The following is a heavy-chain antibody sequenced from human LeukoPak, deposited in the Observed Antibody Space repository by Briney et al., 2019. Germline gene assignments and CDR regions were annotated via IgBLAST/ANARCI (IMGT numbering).Heavy chain of an antibody. CDR3: AKPMLRDWLLPLYFDY. V-gene: IGHV3-30*04. D-gene: IGHD3-9*01. CDR1: GFTFSSYA. J-gene: IGHJ4*02. CDR2: ISYDGSNK. Sequence: GGSLRLSCAASGFTFSSYAMHWVRQAPGKGLEWVAVISYDGSNKYYADSVKGRFTISRDNSKNTLYLQMNSLRAEDTAVYYCAKPMLRDWLLPLYFDYWGQGTLVTVSS.